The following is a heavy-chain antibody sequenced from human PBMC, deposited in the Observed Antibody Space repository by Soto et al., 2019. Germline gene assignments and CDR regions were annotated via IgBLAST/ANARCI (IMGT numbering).Heavy chain of an antibody. V-gene: IGHV3-23*01. CDR2: ISGSGGST. Sequence: EVQLLESGGGLVQPGGSLRLSCAASGFTFSSYAMSWVRQAPGKGLEWVSAISGSGGSTYYADSVKGRFTISRDNSKNTLYLQIISLRAEDTAVYYCAKAKYSSGWEYYYYGMDVWGQGTTVTVSS. J-gene: IGHJ6*02. D-gene: IGHD6-19*01. CDR1: GFTFSSYA. CDR3: AKAKYSSGWEYYYYGMDV.